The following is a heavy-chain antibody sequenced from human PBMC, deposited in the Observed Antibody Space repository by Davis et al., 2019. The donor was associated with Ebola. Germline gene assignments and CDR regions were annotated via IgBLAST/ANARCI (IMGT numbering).Heavy chain of an antibody. CDR3: VREECSGGACLIDS. J-gene: IGHJ4*02. CDR2: INYIGST. Sequence: PSETLSLTCTVSGGSISHYYWSWIRQPPGKGLEWIGYINYIGSTNYFPSLKSRVAISIDTSKNEFSLKVTSVTAADTAVYYCVREECSGGACLIDSWGQGTLVTVSS. V-gene: IGHV4-59*01. D-gene: IGHD2-8*02. CDR1: GGSISHYY.